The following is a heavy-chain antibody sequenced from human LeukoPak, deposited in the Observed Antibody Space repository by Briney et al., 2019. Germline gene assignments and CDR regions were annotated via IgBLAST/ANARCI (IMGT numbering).Heavy chain of an antibody. CDR2: INHSGNT. J-gene: IGHJ4*02. Sequence: SETLSLTCAIYGGSFSGYYWSWIRQPPGKGLEWIGEINHSGNTNYNPSLKSRVTISIDTSKNQLSLKVGSVTAADTAVYYCARGSRWELPLDYWGQGTLVTVSS. D-gene: IGHD1-26*01. CDR3: ARGSRWELPLDY. CDR1: GGSFSGYY. V-gene: IGHV4-34*01.